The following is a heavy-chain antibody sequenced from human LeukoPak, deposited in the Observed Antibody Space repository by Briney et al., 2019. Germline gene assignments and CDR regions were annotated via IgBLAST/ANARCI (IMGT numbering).Heavy chain of an antibody. V-gene: IGHV4-38-2*02. CDR2: IYHSGST. J-gene: IGHJ4*02. D-gene: IGHD3-22*01. CDR1: GYSISSGYY. Sequence: SETLSLTCTVSGYSISSGYYWGWIRQPPGKGLEWTGSIYHSGSTYYNPSLKSRVTISVDYSRNQFSLGLSSVTAADTAVYYCARGIPGYFGTSGYYYEYWGQGTLVTVSS. CDR3: ARGIPGYFGTSGYYYEY.